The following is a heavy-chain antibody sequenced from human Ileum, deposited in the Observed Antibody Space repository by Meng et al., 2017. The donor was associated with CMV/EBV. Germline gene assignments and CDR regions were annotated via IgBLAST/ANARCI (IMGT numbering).Heavy chain of an antibody. J-gene: IGHJ6*02. D-gene: IGHD1-26*01. CDR2: IKQDGSEK. CDR3: ARVTSGTYYTHYYYGMDV. Sequence: EGSLRLSCEASGFTFSRYWMSWVRQAPGKGLEWVANIKQDGSEKYYGDSVKGRFTISRDNAKNSLYLQMNSLRAEDLAVYYWARVTSGTYYTHYYYGMDVWGQGTTVTVSS. V-gene: IGHV3-7*04. CDR1: GFTFSRYW.